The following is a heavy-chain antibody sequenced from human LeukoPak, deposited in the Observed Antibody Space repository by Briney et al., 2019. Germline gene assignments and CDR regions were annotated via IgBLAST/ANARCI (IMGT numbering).Heavy chain of an antibody. J-gene: IGHJ4*02. CDR3: ARGFGYSNNYYFDY. V-gene: IGHV3-66*01. Sequence: GGSLRLSCAASGFTFSSYAMSWVRQAPGKGLEWVSVVYSGGSTYSADSVKGRFTISRDNSKNTLFLQMNSLRAEDTAVYYCARGFGYSNNYYFDYWGQGTLVTVSS. CDR2: VYSGGST. CDR1: GFTFSSYA. D-gene: IGHD5-12*01.